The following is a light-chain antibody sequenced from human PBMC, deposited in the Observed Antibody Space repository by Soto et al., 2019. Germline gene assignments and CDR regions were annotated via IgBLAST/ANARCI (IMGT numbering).Light chain of an antibody. J-gene: IGKJ1*01. Sequence: EIVLTQSPATLPSSPGERATLSCRASQNVRSSSLAWYQQRPDQAPRLLIYGASNISTVFPDRFSGSGSGTDFTLTISRLEHEDFAMYYYHQYGSIPRTFGQGTKVTIK. V-gene: IGKV3-20*01. CDR1: QNVRSSS. CDR3: HQYGSIPRT. CDR2: GAS.